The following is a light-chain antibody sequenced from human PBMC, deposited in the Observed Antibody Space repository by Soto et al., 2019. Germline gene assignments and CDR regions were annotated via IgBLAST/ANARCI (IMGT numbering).Light chain of an antibody. CDR1: SSDVGRYNF. V-gene: IGLV2-23*01. Sequence: QSALTQPASVSGSPGQSITIACTGTSSDVGRYNFVSWYQQHPGKAPKLLIYEGNKRPSGISHRFSGSKSGNTASLTISGLQAADEADYYCCSYADSTPGVFGTGTKLTVL. CDR3: CSYADSTPGV. J-gene: IGLJ1*01. CDR2: EGN.